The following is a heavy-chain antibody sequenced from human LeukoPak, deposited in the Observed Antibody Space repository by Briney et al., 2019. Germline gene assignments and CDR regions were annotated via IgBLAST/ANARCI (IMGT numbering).Heavy chain of an antibody. V-gene: IGHV5-51*01. CDR2: IYPGDPDT. CDR3: ARHGRVPDYYYGMDV. Sequence: GESLKISCKGSGYSFTTSWIGWVRQMPGKGLEWMGIIYPGDPDTRYSPSFQGQVTISADKSISTAYLQWSSLKASDTAMYYCARHGRVPDYYYGMDVWGQGTTVTVSS. CDR1: GYSFTTSW. J-gene: IGHJ6*02. D-gene: IGHD2-2*01.